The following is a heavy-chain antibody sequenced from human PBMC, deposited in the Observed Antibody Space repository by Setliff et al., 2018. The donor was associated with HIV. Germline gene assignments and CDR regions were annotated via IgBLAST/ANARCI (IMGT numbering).Heavy chain of an antibody. CDR3: ARRDGRSMNAFQI. D-gene: IGHD6-13*01. CDR2: IYPDDSNI. J-gene: IGHJ3*01. Sequence: KISCKALDYTFSTYWIGWVRQMPGEGLEWMGIIYPDDSNIRYNPSFQSQVTISADKSITTAYLQINNLKASDTATYYCARRDGRSMNAFQIWGPGTVVTVSS. CDR1: DYTFSTYW. V-gene: IGHV5-51*01.